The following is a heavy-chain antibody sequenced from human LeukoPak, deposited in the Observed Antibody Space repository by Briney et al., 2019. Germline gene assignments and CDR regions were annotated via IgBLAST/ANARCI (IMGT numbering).Heavy chain of an antibody. J-gene: IGHJ5*02. Sequence: ASVKVSCKASGYTFTSYYMHWVRQAPGQGLEWMGIINPSGGSTSYTQKFQGRVTMTRDTSTSTAYMELSSLRSEDTAVYYCARTGAHSSSWYNWFDPGGQGTLVTVSS. CDR1: GYTFTSYY. V-gene: IGHV1-46*01. D-gene: IGHD6-13*01. CDR2: INPSGGST. CDR3: ARTGAHSSSWYNWFDP.